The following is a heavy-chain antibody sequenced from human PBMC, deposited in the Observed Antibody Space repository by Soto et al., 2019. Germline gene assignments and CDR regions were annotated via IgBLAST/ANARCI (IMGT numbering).Heavy chain of an antibody. CDR2: ISAYNGNT. D-gene: IGHD3-3*01. J-gene: IGHJ5*02. CDR1: GYTFTSYG. Sequence: ASVKVSCKASGYTFTSYGISWVRQAPGQGLEWMGWISAYNGNTNYAQKLQGRVTMTTDTSTSTAYMELRSLRSDDTAVYYCARDRTSLFGVVINWFAPWGQGTLVTVSS. CDR3: ARDRTSLFGVVINWFAP. V-gene: IGHV1-18*01.